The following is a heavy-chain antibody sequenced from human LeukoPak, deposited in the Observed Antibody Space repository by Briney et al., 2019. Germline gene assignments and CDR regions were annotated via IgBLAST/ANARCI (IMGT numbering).Heavy chain of an antibody. V-gene: IGHV4-34*01. CDR1: GGSFNGYY. CDR2: INHSGST. J-gene: IGHJ5*02. CDR3: ARRSCSGGSCYSGGYNWFDP. Sequence: PSETLSLTCAVYGGSFNGYYWSWIRQPPGKGLEWIGEINHSGSTNYNPSLKSRVTISVDTSKNQFSLKLSSVTAADTAVYYCARRSCSGGSCYSGGYNWFDPWGQGTLVTVSS. D-gene: IGHD2-15*01.